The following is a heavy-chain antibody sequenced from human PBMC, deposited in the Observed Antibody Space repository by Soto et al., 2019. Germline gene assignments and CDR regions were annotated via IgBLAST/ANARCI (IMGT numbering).Heavy chain of an antibody. D-gene: IGHD2-15*01. CDR3: VRVPTPLRCCRGGSCAADRDV. V-gene: IGHV1-69*13. Sequence: SVKVSCKASGGTFSTYVITWVRQAPGQGLEWMGGIIPIFGTTNYAQKFRGRVTITADESTNTAYMELSSLTSEDTAVYYCVRVPTPLRCCRGGSCAADRDVWGQGTTVTVSS. CDR1: GGTFSTYV. J-gene: IGHJ6*02. CDR2: IIPIFGTT.